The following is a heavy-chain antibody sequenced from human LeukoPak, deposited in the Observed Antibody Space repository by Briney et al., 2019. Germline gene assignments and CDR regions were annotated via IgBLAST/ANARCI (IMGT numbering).Heavy chain of an antibody. CDR2: IYYSGST. D-gene: IGHD6-19*01. Sequence: SETLSLTCTVSGGSISSSSYYWGWIRQPPGKGLEWIGSIYYSGSTYYNPSLKSRVTISVDTSKNQFSLKLSSVTAADTAVYYCARGEGYSSAWYGHFDSWGQGTLVTVSS. V-gene: IGHV4-39*07. CDR3: ARGEGYSSAWYGHFDS. CDR1: GGSISSSSYY. J-gene: IGHJ4*02.